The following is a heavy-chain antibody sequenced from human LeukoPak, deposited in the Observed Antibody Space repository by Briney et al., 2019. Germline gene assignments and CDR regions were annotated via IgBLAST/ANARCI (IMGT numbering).Heavy chain of an antibody. Sequence: PSETLSLTCTVSGGSISSYYWSWIRQPPGKGLEWIGYIYYSGSTNYNPSLKSRVTISVDTSKNQFSLKLSSVTAADTAVYYCARGYGIDAFDIRGQGTMVTVSS. D-gene: IGHD5-18*01. CDR3: ARGYGIDAFDI. CDR2: IYYSGST. V-gene: IGHV4-59*08. J-gene: IGHJ3*02. CDR1: GGSISSYY.